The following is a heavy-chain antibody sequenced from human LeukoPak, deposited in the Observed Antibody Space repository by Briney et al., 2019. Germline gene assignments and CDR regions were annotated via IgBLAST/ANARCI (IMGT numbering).Heavy chain of an antibody. J-gene: IGHJ4*02. CDR3: ATGWGHEDIVVVPAAIRQFDY. V-gene: IGHV1-24*01. CDR2: FDPEDGET. D-gene: IGHD2-2*02. CDR1: GYTLTELS. Sequence: ASVKVSCKVSGYTLTELSMHWVRQAPGKGLEWMGGFDPEDGETIYAQKFQGRVTMTEDTSTDTAYMELSSLRSEDTAVYYCATGWGHEDIVVVPAAIRQFDYWGQGTLVTVSS.